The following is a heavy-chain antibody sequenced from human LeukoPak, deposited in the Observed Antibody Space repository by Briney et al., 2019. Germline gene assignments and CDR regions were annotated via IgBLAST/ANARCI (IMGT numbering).Heavy chain of an antibody. CDR2: ISAYNGNT. V-gene: IGHV1-18*01. CDR3: ARVITFGGVIVTPNYYYYYMDV. CDR1: GYTFTSYG. J-gene: IGHJ6*03. Sequence: GASVKVSCKASGYTFTSYGISRVRQAPGQGLEWMGWISAYNGNTNYAQKLQGRVTMTTDTSTSTAYMELRSLRSDDTAVYYCARVITFGGVIVTPNYYYYYMDVWGKGTTVTISS. D-gene: IGHD3-16*02.